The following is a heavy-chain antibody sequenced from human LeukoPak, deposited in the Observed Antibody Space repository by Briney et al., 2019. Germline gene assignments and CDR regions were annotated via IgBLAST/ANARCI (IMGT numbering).Heavy chain of an antibody. J-gene: IGHJ4*02. CDR3: ARAVVPAAIAYCGGDCYPWYDY. CDR1: GGSISSTTYC. V-gene: IGHV4-39*07. D-gene: IGHD2-21*02. CDR2: VYYSGST. Sequence: SETLSLTCTVSGGSISSTTYCWGWIRQPPGKGLEWIGSVYYSGSTYYNPSRKSRITISVDTSKNQFSLMLSSVTAADTAVYYCARAVVPAAIAYCGGDCYPWYDYWGQGTLVTVSS.